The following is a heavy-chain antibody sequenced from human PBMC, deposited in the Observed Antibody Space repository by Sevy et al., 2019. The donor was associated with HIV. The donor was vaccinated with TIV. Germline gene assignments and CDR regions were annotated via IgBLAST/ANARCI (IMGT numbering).Heavy chain of an antibody. V-gene: IGHV1-46*01. CDR3: VRADPDQHFDS. CDR1: GDTFTNNY. Sequence: ASVKVSCKASGDTFTNNYIHWVRQAPGQGLEWMGMVDPSAGNTTYAQKFQGRVTMTRDTSTSILYMDLSSLGSEDTAVYYCVRADPDQHFDSGGQGTLVTVSS. J-gene: IGHJ4*02. CDR2: VDPSAGNT.